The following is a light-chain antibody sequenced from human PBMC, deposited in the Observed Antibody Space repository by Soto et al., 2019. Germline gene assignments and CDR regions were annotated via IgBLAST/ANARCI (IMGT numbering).Light chain of an antibody. CDR3: QQYYSYST. CDR1: QSMNAW. V-gene: IGKV1-5*03. J-gene: IGKJ1*01. CDR2: KSS. Sequence: DIQMTQSPSTLSASVGDRVTITCRASQSMNAWLAWYQQKPGKAPKLLIYKSSNLQSGVPSRFSGSGSGTEFTLTTSSPQPDDFATYYCQQYYSYSTFGQGTKVEVK.